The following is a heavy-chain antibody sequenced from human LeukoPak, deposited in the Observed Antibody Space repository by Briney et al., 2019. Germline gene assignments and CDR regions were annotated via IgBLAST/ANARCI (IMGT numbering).Heavy chain of an antibody. Sequence: PSETLSLTCTVSGGSISSSSYYWGWIRQPPGKGLECIGSIYYSGSTYYNPSLKSRITISVDTSKNQFSLNLRSVTAADTAVYFCARQLYVSGSYYAPMDVWGKGTTVTISS. V-gene: IGHV4-39*01. CDR2: IYYSGST. CDR1: GGSISSSSYY. D-gene: IGHD3-10*01. CDR3: ARQLYVSGSYYAPMDV. J-gene: IGHJ6*03.